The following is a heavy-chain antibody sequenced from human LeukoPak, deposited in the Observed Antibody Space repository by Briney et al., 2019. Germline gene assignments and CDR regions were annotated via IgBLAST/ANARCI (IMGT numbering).Heavy chain of an antibody. J-gene: IGHJ3*02. V-gene: IGHV1-8*03. CDR3: ARAIGEIAAAEIDAFDI. D-gene: IGHD6-13*01. Sequence: ASVKVSCKASGYTFTGYYMHWVRQATGQGLEWMGWMNPNSGNTGYAQKFQGRVTITRNTSISTAYMELSSLRSEDTAVYYCARAIGEIAAAEIDAFDIWGQGTMVTVSS. CDR1: GYTFTGYY. CDR2: MNPNSGNT.